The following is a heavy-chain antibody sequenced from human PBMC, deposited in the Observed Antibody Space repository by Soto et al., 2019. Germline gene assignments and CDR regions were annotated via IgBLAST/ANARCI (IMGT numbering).Heavy chain of an antibody. D-gene: IGHD2-15*01. CDR3: ATGAYCSGGSCSDYYYYYYGMAL. CDR1: GFTFRSSA. CDR2: LVVGTGNT. J-gene: IGHJ6*02. V-gene: IGHV1-58*01. Sequence: ASVKVSCKTSGFTFRSSAVQWVRQARGQLLEWIGWLVVGTGNTNYAQKFQQRVTISSDRSTNTVSMELSSLTSEDTAVYYCATGAYCSGGSCSDYYYYYYGMALWGQGTTVTVSS.